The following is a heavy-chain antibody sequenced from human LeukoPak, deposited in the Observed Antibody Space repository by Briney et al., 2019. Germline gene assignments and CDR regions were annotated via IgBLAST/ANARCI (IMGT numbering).Heavy chain of an antibody. J-gene: IGHJ4*02. CDR1: GGSISSYY. CDR2: FYSGGSA. D-gene: IGHD5-12*01. V-gene: IGHV4-4*07. CDR3: ARVYSGDNLPGSLANYYFDY. Sequence: SVTLSLTCTVSGGSISSYYWSWLREPAGKGLEWIGRFYSGGSADYSPSLKSRVTMSVGSSKNQFSLKLSSVTDADTAVYYCARVYSGDNLPGSLANYYFDYWGQETMVTVSS.